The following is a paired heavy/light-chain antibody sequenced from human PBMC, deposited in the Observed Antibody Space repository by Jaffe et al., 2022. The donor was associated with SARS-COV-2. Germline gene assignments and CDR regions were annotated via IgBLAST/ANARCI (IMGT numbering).Heavy chain of an antibody. CDR1: GGSISSSSYY. D-gene: IGHD3-3*01. CDR2: IYYSGST. Sequence: QLQLQESGPGLVKPSETLSLTCTVSGGSISSSSYYWGWIRQPPGKGLEWIGSIYYSGSTYYNPSLKSRVTISVDTSKNQFSLKLSSVTAADTAVYYCARNYDFWSGYYVYYGMDVWGQGTTVTVSS. J-gene: IGHJ6*02. CDR3: ARNYDFWSGYYVYYGMDV. V-gene: IGHV4-39*01.
Light chain of an antibody. J-gene: IGKJ4*01. Sequence: EIVLTQSPGTLSLSPGERATLSCRASQSVSSSYLAWYQQKPGQAPRLLIYGASSRATGIPDRFSGSGSGTDFTLTISRLEPEDFAVYYCQQYGSSLLFGGGTKVEIK. V-gene: IGKV3-20*01. CDR2: GAS. CDR1: QSVSSSY. CDR3: QQYGSSLL.